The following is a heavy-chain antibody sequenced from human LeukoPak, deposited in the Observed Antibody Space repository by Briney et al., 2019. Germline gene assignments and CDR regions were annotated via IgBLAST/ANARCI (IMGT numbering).Heavy chain of an antibody. Sequence: PSETLSLTCTVSGYSISSGYYWGWIRQPPGKGLEWIGSIFHTGNTYYNPSLKSRVTISVDTSKNQFSLKLISVTAADTAVYYCARHRIAVAGTSHYFDYWGQGTLVTVSS. CDR2: IFHTGNT. D-gene: IGHD6-19*01. CDR3: ARHRIAVAGTSHYFDY. J-gene: IGHJ4*02. CDR1: GYSISSGYY. V-gene: IGHV4-38-2*02.